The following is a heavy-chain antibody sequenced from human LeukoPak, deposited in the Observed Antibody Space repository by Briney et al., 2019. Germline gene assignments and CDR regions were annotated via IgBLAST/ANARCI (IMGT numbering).Heavy chain of an antibody. CDR1: GFTFSSYG. CDR3: AKVAGDSSYCSGGGCHRPKSYYYMDV. CDR2: ISYDGSNK. D-gene: IGHD2-15*01. J-gene: IGHJ6*03. Sequence: GGSLRLSCAASGFTFSSYGMHWVRQAPGKGLEWVAVISYDGSNKYYADSVKGRFTISRDNSKNTLYLQMNSLRAEDTAVYYCAKVAGDSSYCSGGGCHRPKSYYYMDVWGKGTTVTVSS. V-gene: IGHV3-30*18.